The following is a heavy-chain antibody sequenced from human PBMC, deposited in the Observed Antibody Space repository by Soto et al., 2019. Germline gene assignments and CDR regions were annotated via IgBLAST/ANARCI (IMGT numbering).Heavy chain of an antibody. CDR2: IHSDGSST. V-gene: IGHV3-74*01. Sequence: EVQLLESGGGLVQPGESLRLSCAASGFTFSYYCMHWVRQAPGMGLVWVSRIHSDGSSTTYADSVKGRFTISRDNARNILYLQMNSLRAEDTAVYYCARGDRGAFDLWGQGTVVTVSS. D-gene: IGHD1-26*01. J-gene: IGHJ3*01. CDR3: ARGDRGAFDL. CDR1: GFTFSYYC.